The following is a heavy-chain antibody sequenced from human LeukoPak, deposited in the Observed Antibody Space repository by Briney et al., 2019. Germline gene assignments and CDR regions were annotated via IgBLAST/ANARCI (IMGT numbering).Heavy chain of an antibody. CDR1: GFTFSSYW. CDR3: VRGGGADRPYGLDV. D-gene: IGHD6-6*01. J-gene: IGHJ6*02. Sequence: GGSLTLSCAACGFTFSSYWIHWVRQAPGKGPVWVSRINSDGTSTTYADPVKGRFTISRDSAKNTVYLQMNSLRAEDTAVYYCVRGGGADRPYGLDVWGQGTTVTVSS. V-gene: IGHV3-74*01. CDR2: INSDGTST.